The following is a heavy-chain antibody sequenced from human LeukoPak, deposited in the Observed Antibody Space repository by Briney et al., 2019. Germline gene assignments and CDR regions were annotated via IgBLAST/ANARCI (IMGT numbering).Heavy chain of an antibody. D-gene: IGHD2-2*02. CDR1: GYSISSGYY. Sequence: SETLSLTCAVSGYSISSGYYWGWIRQPPGKGLEWIGSIYHSGSTYYNPSLKSRVTISVDTSKNQFSLKLSSVTAADTAVYYCARRGFQIVVVPAAITTVDYYYIDVWGKGTTVTVSS. J-gene: IGHJ6*03. CDR3: ARRGFQIVVVPAAITTVDYYYIDV. CDR2: IYHSGST. V-gene: IGHV4-38-2*01.